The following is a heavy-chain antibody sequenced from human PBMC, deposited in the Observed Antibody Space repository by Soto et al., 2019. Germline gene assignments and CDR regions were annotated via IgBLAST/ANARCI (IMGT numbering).Heavy chain of an antibody. D-gene: IGHD3-22*01. CDR3: AKGLRLQGAFDI. V-gene: IGHV3-23*01. J-gene: IGHJ3*02. Sequence: EVQLLESGGGLVQPGGYLRLSCAASGFTFSSYAMSWVRQAPGQGLEWVSAISGSGGSTYYADSVKGRFTISRDNSKNTLYLQMNSLRAEDTDVYYCAKGLRLQGAFDIWGQGTMVTVSS. CDR2: ISGSGGST. CDR1: GFTFSSYA.